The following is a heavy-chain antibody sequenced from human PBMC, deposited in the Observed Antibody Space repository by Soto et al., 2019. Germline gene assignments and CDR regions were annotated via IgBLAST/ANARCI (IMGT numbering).Heavy chain of an antibody. CDR1: GFTFSGHW. Sequence: EVQLVESGGGVVQPGGSLRLSCAASGFTFSGHWMHWVRQAPGEGLVWVARITPDGSTTYYADSVKGRFTFSRDNAKNMVYLPMTSLRVEDTAVYNCTSLSIAVAYFAVELWGEWTLVTVSS. J-gene: IGHJ3*01. CDR2: ITPDGSTT. V-gene: IGHV3-74*01. CDR3: TSLSIAVAYFAVEL. D-gene: IGHD6-19*01.